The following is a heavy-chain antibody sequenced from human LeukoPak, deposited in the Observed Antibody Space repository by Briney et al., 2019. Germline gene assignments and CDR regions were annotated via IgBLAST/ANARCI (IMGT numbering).Heavy chain of an antibody. CDR1: GGSISSSSYY. CDR3: ARAIRYFGYYYYYMDV. Sequence: SETLSLTCTVSGGSISSSSYYWGWIRQPPGKGLEWIGSIYYSGSTYYNPSLKSRVTISVNTSQNQFSLKLSSVTAADTAVYYCARAIRYFGYYYYYMDVWGKGTTVTISS. J-gene: IGHJ6*03. CDR2: IYYSGST. V-gene: IGHV4-39*07. D-gene: IGHD3-9*01.